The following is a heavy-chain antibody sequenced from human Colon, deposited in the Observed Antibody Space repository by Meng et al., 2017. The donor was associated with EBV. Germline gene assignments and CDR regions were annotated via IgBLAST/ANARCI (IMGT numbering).Heavy chain of an antibody. CDR1: GGSMSSGKYY. J-gene: IGHJ4*02. CDR2: IHHSGSA. Sequence: GLVQEVGQGQVPASQPLLVTCTVTGGSMSSGKYYWSWIRQPRGKGLEWIRYIHHSGSAYYNPSLKSRVSISVDTSKNQFSLNLNSMTAADTAVYYCASFDHIPRRNYFDYWGQGTLVTVSS. CDR3: ASFDHIPRRNYFDY. V-gene: IGHV4-30-4*01. D-gene: IGHD2-21*01.